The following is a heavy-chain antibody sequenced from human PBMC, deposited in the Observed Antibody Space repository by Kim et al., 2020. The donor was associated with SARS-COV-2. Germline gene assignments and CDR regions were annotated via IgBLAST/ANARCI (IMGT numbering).Heavy chain of an antibody. J-gene: IGHJ6*02. D-gene: IGHD2-15*01. CDR3: AIITGGYYYYGMDV. Sequence: ASVKVSCKASGYTFTSYDINWVRQATGQGLEWMGWMNPNSGNTGYAQKFQGRVTMTRNTSISTAYMELSSLRSEDTAVYYCAIITGGYYYYGMDVWGQGTTVTVSS. CDR1: GYTFTSYD. CDR2: MNPNSGNT. V-gene: IGHV1-8*01.